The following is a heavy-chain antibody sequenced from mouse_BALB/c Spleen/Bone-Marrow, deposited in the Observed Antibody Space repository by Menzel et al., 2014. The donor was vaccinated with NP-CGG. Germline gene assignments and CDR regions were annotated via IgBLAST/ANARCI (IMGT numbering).Heavy chain of an antibody. Sequence: DVHLVESGAELVKPGASVRLSCTASGFNIKDTYMHWVRQRPEQGLEWIGRIDPANGNTKHDPKFQGKATITADTSSNTAYLQLSSLTSEDTAVYYCASYYYGRSSFTYWGQGTLVTVSA. J-gene: IGHJ3*01. CDR1: GFNIKDTY. D-gene: IGHD1-1*01. CDR3: ASYYYGRSSFTY. V-gene: IGHV14-3*02. CDR2: IDPANGNT.